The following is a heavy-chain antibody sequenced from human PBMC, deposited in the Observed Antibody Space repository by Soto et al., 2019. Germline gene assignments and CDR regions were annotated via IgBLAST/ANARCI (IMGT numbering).Heavy chain of an antibody. CDR1: GYTFAAYY. CDR3: ARDPDYGDYWGYFFDS. D-gene: IGHD4-17*01. CDR2: NNPTSGGT. Sequence: QVQLVQSGAEVKKPGASVKVSCKTSGYTFAAYYIHWIRQAPGQGLEGMGGNNPTSGGTVYAQNFQDRVTMTSDTSISTAYMELRRLNSDDTAVYYCARDPDYGDYWGYFFDSWGQGTPVTVSS. J-gene: IGHJ4*02. V-gene: IGHV1-2*02.